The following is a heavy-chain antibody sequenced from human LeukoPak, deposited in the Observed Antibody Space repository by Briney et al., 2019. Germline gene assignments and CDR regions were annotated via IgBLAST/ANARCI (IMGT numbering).Heavy chain of an antibody. Sequence: ASVKVSCKASGYTFTSYGISWVRQAPGQGLEWMGWISAYNGNTNYAQKLQGRVTMTTDTSTSTAYMELRSLRAEDTAVYYCVKDLGSDPPGYFDYWGQGTLVTVSS. CDR1: GYTFTSYG. J-gene: IGHJ4*02. CDR2: ISAYNGNT. V-gene: IGHV1-18*01. D-gene: IGHD2-21*02. CDR3: VKDLGSDPPGYFDY.